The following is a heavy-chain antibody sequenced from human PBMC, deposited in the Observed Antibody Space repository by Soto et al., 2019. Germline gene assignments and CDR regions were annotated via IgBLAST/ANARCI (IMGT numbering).Heavy chain of an antibody. J-gene: IGHJ4*02. CDR1: GFTVNNKY. Sequence: GGSLRLSCAASGFTVNNKYMSWVRQAPGKGLEWVSVIYSGGTTYYADSVKGRFTISRDNSKNTLYLQMNSLRAEDTAVYYCARARDSSGDYIHGYDYWGQGTLVTVSS. CDR2: IYSGGTT. V-gene: IGHV3-53*01. CDR3: ARARDSSGDYIHGYDY. D-gene: IGHD3-22*01.